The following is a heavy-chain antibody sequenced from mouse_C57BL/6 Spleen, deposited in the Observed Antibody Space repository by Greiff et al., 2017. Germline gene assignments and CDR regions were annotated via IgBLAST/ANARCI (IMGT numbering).Heavy chain of an antibody. V-gene: IGHV1-26*01. CDR3: ARIPARAMDD. CDR1: GYTFTDYY. J-gene: IGHJ4*01. CDR2: INPNNGGT. Sequence: EVKLQQSGPELVKPGASVKISCKASGYTFTDYYMNWVKQSHGKSLEWIGDINPNNGGTSYNQKFKGKATLTVDKSSSTAYMELRSLTSEDSAVYDCARIPARAMDDWGQGTSVTVSS.